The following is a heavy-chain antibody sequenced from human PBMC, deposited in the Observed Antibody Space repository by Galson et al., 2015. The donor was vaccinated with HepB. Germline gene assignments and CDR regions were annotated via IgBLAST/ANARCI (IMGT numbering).Heavy chain of an antibody. CDR1: GFTFNSYT. Sequence: SLRLSCAASGFTFNSYTMNWVRRAPGKGLEWVSYISSSASTIYYADSVKGRFTVSRDNAKNSLYLQMNSLRAGDTAVYYCARDSSGYSGYDLWGQGTLVTVSS. V-gene: IGHV3-48*04. D-gene: IGHD5-12*01. CDR3: ARDSSGYSGYDL. CDR2: ISSSASTI. J-gene: IGHJ4*02.